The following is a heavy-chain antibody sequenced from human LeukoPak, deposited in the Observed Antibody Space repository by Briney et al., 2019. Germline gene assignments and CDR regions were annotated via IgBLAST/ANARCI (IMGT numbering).Heavy chain of an antibody. CDR1: GFTFSSYS. J-gene: IGHJ4*02. V-gene: IGHV3-21*01. CDR3: ARGGNYDSSGYDGY. D-gene: IGHD3-22*01. Sequence: PGGSLRLSCAASGFTFSSYSMNWVRQAPEKGLEWVSSISSSSSYIYYADSVKGRFTISRDNAKNSLYLQMNSLRAEDTAVYYCARGGNYDSSGYDGYWGQGTLVTVSS. CDR2: ISSSSSYI.